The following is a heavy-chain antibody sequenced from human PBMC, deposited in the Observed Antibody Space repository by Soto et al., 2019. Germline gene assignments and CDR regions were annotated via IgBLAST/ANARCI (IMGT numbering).Heavy chain of an antibody. Sequence: QVQLQESGPGLVRPSETLSLTCSVSGASISSDYWSWVRQSPGKGLEWIGYIFHSGRTTYNPSLKSRVTISVHKSKNQLSLNLTSVTASDTAVYFCARVSAQGWFDPWGQGTLVTVSS. CDR3: ARVSAQGWFDP. CDR2: IFHSGRT. J-gene: IGHJ5*02. D-gene: IGHD3-16*02. CDR1: GASISSDY. V-gene: IGHV4-59*01.